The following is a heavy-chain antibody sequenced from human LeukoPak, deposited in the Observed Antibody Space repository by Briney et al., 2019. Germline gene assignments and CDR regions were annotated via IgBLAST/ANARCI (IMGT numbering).Heavy chain of an antibody. D-gene: IGHD3-10*02. J-gene: IGHJ6*04. CDR2: IKQDGSLK. CDR1: GFTFSTYW. V-gene: IGHV3-7*01. CDR3: AELGITMIGGV. Sequence: GGSLRLSCAASGFTFSTYWMTWVRQAPGKGLEWVANIKQDGSLKYYVDSVKGRFTISRDNAKNSLYLQMNSLRAEDTAVYYCAELGITMIGGVWGKGTTVTISS.